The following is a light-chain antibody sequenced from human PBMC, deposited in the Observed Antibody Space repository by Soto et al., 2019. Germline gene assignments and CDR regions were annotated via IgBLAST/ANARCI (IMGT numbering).Light chain of an antibody. Sequence: DIQMTQSPSTLSASVGDRVTLTCRASQSISTWLAWYQQKPGKAPKLLIYKASSLGSGVPSRFSGSGSGTEFTLTISSLQPDDFATYYCQQYNSYSRTFGQGTKVEIK. V-gene: IGKV1-5*03. CDR1: QSISTW. J-gene: IGKJ1*01. CDR2: KAS. CDR3: QQYNSYSRT.